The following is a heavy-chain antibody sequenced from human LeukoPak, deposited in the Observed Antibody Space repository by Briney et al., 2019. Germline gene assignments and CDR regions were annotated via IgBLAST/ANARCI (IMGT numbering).Heavy chain of an antibody. CDR1: GGSISSYY. CDR2: IYYSGST. D-gene: IGHD5-18*01. J-gene: IGHJ4*02. CDR3: SGSPLTPYSYGYTIDY. Sequence: SETLSLTCTVSGGSISSYYWSWIRQPPGKGLEWIGYIYYSGSTNYNPSLKSRVTISVDTSKNQFSLKLSSVTAADTAVYYFSGSPLTPYSYGYTIDYWGQGTLVTVPS. V-gene: IGHV4-59*08.